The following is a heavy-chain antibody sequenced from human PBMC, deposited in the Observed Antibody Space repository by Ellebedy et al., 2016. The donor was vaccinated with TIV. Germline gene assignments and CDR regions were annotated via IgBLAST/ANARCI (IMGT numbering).Heavy chain of an antibody. Sequence: AASVKVSCKASGYTLSDYYMHWVRQAPGQGLEYMGWINPNNGNTNYAERFQGRISMTRDTSISTVYMELSRLTSDDTAVYYCARLWFGEFPDYWGQGTLVTVSS. CDR3: ARLWFGEFPDY. J-gene: IGHJ4*02. D-gene: IGHD3-10*01. CDR1: GYTLSDYY. V-gene: IGHV1-2*02. CDR2: INPNNGNT.